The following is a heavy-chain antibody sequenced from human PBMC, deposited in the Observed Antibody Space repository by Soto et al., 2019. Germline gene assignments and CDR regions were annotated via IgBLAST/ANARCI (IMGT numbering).Heavy chain of an antibody. Sequence: PGKCLEWVAVIWYYGSNKYYADSVRGRFTISRYNSKNTLYLQMNSLRAEDTAVYYCAFFFQAEDGIRYTVPVSAFLLNRSSDL. CDR2: IWYYGSNK. CDR3: AFFFQAEDGIRYTVPVSAFLLNRSSDL. V-gene: IGHV3-33*01. J-gene: IGHJ2*01. D-gene: IGHD3-9*01.